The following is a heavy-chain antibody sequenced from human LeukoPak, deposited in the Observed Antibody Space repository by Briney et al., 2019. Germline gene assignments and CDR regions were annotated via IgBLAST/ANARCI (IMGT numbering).Heavy chain of an antibody. CDR2: IYYSGST. Sequence: SETLSLTCTVSGGSISSYYWNWIRRPPGKRLEWIGYIYYSGSTNYNPSLKSRVTISVDTSKNQFSLKLSSVTAADTAVYYCARRYCSGGNCYPYFDYWGQGTLVTVSS. CDR1: GGSISSYY. D-gene: IGHD2-15*01. V-gene: IGHV4-59*01. CDR3: ARRYCSGGNCYPYFDY. J-gene: IGHJ4*02.